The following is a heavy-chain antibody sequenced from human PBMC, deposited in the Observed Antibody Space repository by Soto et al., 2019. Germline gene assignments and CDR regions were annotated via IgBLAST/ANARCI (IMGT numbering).Heavy chain of an antibody. CDR2: INPSGGST. J-gene: IGHJ5*02. D-gene: IGHD2-15*01. Sequence: GASVKVSCKASGYTFTSYYMHWVRQPPGQGLEWMGIINPSGGSTSYAQKFQGRVTMTRDTSTSTVYMELSSLRSEDTAVYYCARVDCSGGICNGSRGANWSDPRCQAPLVTGST. CDR3: ARVDCSGGICNGSRGANWSDP. CDR1: GYTFTSYY. V-gene: IGHV1-46*01.